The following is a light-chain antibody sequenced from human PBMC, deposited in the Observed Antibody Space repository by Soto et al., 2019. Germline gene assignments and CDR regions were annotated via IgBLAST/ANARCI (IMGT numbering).Light chain of an antibody. J-gene: IGKJ1*01. Sequence: EIVMTQSPATLSVSPGERATLSCRASQSVTSNLAWYQQKPGQAPRLLIYGASTRATGIPARFSGSGSATDFTLTISSLQSEDFAVYYCQQYNDWPLTFGQGTKVEI. CDR3: QQYNDWPLT. CDR1: QSVTSN. CDR2: GAS. V-gene: IGKV3-15*01.